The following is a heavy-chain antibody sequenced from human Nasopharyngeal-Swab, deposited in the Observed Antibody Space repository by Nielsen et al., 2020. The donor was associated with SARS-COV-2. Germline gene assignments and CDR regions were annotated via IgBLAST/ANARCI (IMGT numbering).Heavy chain of an antibody. D-gene: IGHD6-19*01. CDR1: GGSISSYY. Sequence: SETLSFTCTVSGGSISSYYWSWIRQPPGKGLEWIGYIYYSGSTNYNPSLKSRVTISVDTSKNQFSLKLSSVTAADTAVYYCARDHGGWSGKNYYYYGMDVWGQGTTVTVSS. J-gene: IGHJ6*02. V-gene: IGHV4-59*13. CDR3: ARDHGGWSGKNYYYYGMDV. CDR2: IYYSGST.